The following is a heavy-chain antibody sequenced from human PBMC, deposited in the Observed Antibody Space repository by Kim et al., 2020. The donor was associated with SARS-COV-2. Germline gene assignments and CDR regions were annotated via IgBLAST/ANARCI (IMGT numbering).Heavy chain of an antibody. D-gene: IGHD3-10*01. Sequence: SETLSLTCAVYGGSFSGYYWSWIRQPPGKGLEWIGEINHSGSTNYNPSLKSRVTISVDTSKNQFSLKLSSVTAADTAVYYCASEGYYYGFYWGQGTLVTVSS. CDR2: INHSGST. CDR1: GGSFSGYY. CDR3: ASEGYYYGFY. J-gene: IGHJ4*02. V-gene: IGHV4-34*01.